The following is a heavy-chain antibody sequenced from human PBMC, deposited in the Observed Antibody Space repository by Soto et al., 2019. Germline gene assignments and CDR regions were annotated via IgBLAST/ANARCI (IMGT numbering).Heavy chain of an antibody. J-gene: IGHJ4*02. V-gene: IGHV1-18*01. CDR2: ISAYNGNT. D-gene: IGHD4-4*01. Sequence: QGQLVQSGAEVKKPGASVKVSCKASGYTFTSYGISWLRQAPGQGLEWMGWISAYNGNTNYAHKVQGRLTMTTDTSTSTAYMELRSLRSDDTAMYYCAREYSMTVDFWGQGTLVTVSS. CDR1: GYTFTSYG. CDR3: AREYSMTVDF.